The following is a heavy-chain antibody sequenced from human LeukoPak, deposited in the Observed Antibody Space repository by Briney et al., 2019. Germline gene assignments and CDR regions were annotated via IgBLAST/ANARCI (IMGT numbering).Heavy chain of an antibody. V-gene: IGHV3-7*01. J-gene: IGHJ6*03. Sequence: GGSLRLSCAASGFTFSSYWMSWVRQAPGKGLEWVANIKQDGSENYSVDSVKGRFTISRDNAKNSLYLQMNSLRTEDTAVYYCARDVRGSVTSYFYYYMDVWGKGTTVTVSS. CDR3: ARDVRGSVTSYFYYYMDV. D-gene: IGHD5-18*01. CDR1: GFTFSSYW. CDR2: IKQDGSEN.